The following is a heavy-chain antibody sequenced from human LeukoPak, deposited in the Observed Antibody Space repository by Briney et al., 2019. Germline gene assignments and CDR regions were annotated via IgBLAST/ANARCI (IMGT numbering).Heavy chain of an antibody. D-gene: IGHD6-13*01. V-gene: IGHV3-23*01. Sequence: GASLRLSCAASGFTFSSYAMSWARQAPGKGLEWVSGISGNGGGTYYADSVKGRFTISRDNSKNTLYLQMNSLRAEDTAVYYCAKSFGYSRSWFDYWGQGTLVTVSS. CDR1: GFTFSSYA. CDR2: ISGNGGGT. J-gene: IGHJ4*02. CDR3: AKSFGYSRSWFDY.